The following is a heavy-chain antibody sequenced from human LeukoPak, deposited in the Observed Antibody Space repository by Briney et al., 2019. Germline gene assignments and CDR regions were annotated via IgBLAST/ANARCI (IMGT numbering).Heavy chain of an antibody. CDR1: GFTFDDYT. D-gene: IGHD4-23*01. V-gene: IGHV3-43*01. CDR2: ISWDGHTT. Sequence: PGGSLRLSCAASGFTFDDYTMHWVRQVPGKGLEWVSLISWDGHTTYYAESVKGRFTISRDNSKNSLYLRMNSLTTEDTALYYCAKKGYAGNSGGAYFDYWGQGTLVTISS. CDR3: AKKGYAGNSGGAYFDY. J-gene: IGHJ4*02.